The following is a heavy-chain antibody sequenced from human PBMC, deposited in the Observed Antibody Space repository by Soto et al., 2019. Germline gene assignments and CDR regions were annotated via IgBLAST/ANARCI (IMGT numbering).Heavy chain of an antibody. Sequence: GGSLRLSCQASGFNFDNYGMHWVRQAPGKGLEWVAVITYDGSNRDYADSVKGRFTISRDNSKNTLSLHLNTLKPEDTGVYQCAKYRVGGTFYTPLGFWGQGTLVTVSS. CDR3: AKYRVGGTFYTPLGF. V-gene: IGHV3-30*18. D-gene: IGHD1-7*01. CDR2: ITYDGSNR. J-gene: IGHJ4*02. CDR1: GFNFDNYG.